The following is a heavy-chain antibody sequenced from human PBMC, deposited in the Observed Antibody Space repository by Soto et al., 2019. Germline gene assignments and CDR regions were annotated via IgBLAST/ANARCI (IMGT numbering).Heavy chain of an antibody. D-gene: IGHD3-22*01. CDR2: IYYSGST. J-gene: IGHJ4*02. V-gene: IGHV4-30-4*01. Sequence: QVQLQESGPGLVKPSQTLSLTCTVSGGSISSGDYYWSWIRQPPGKGLEWIGYIYYSGSTYYNPSLKSRXXIXVDXAKNQFSLKLSSVTAADTAVYYCAREGRSSGSLDYWGQGTLVTVSS. CDR1: GGSISSGDYY. CDR3: AREGRSSGSLDY.